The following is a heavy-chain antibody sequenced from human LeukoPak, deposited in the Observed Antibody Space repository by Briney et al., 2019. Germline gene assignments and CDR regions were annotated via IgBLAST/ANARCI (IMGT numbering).Heavy chain of an antibody. V-gene: IGHV4-34*01. J-gene: IGHJ5*02. CDR2: INHSGST. CDR3: ARGPGSGSYFAWFDP. CDR1: GGSFNGYY. Sequence: SETLSLNCAVYGGSFNGYYWSWIRQPPGKGLEWIGEINHSGSTNYNPSLKSRVTMSVDTSKNQVCLKLSSVTAADTAVYYCARGPGSGSYFAWFDPWGQGTQVTVSS. D-gene: IGHD3-10*01.